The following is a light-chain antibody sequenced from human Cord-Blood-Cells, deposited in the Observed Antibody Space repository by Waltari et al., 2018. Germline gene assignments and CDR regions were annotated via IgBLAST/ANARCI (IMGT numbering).Light chain of an antibody. V-gene: IGKV4-1*01. Sequence: DIVMTQSPDSLAVSLGERATINCKSRQSVLYISNNRNYLAWYQQKPGQPPKLLIYWASTLESGVPDRFSGSGSGTDFTLTISSLQAEDVAVYYCQQYYSTPRSFGQGTKLEIK. CDR3: QQYYSTPRS. CDR2: WAS. CDR1: QSVLYISNNRNY. J-gene: IGKJ2*03.